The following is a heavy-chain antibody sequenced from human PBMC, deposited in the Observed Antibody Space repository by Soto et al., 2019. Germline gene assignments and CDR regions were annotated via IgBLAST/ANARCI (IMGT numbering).Heavy chain of an antibody. CDR3: AREMGVGVNYGMDV. CDR2: IGAYNGNT. J-gene: IGHJ6*02. V-gene: IGHV1-18*01. CDR1: GYTFTSYG. D-gene: IGHD1-26*01. Sequence: SVKVSCKASGYTFTSYGISWVRQAPGQGLEWMGWIGAYNGNTNYAQKLQGRVTMTTDTSTSTAYMELRSLRSDDTAVYYCAREMGVGVNYGMDVWGQGTTVTVSS.